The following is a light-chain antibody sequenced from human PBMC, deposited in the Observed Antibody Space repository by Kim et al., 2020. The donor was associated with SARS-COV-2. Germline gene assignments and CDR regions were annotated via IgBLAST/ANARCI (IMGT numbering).Light chain of an antibody. CDR2: DVL. Sequence: QSALTQPASVSGSPGQSITISCTGTSSYVGGNNYVSWYQQHPGKAPKLMIYDVLNRPSGVSNRFSGSKSGNTVSLTISGLQAEDEADYYCSSYTSSSTLEVFGGGTQLTVL. CDR3: SSYTSSSTLEV. CDR1: SSYVGGNNY. J-gene: IGLJ2*01. V-gene: IGLV2-14*03.